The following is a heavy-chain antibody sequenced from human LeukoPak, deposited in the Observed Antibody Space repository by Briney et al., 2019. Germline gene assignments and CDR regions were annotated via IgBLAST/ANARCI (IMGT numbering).Heavy chain of an antibody. V-gene: IGHV4-59*01. J-gene: IGHJ4*02. D-gene: IGHD6-19*01. CDR1: GGSISSYY. Sequence: SETLSLTCTVSGGSISSYYWSWIRQPPGKRLEYIGYVYYSGSTDYNPSLKSRVTISVDTSKNQFSLKLSSVTAADTAVYYCARAGSPGYYFDHWGQGSLVTVSS. CDR3: ARAGSPGYYFDH. CDR2: VYYSGST.